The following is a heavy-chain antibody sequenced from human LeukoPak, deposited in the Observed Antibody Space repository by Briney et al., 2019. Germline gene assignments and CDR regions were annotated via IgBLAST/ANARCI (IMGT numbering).Heavy chain of an antibody. Sequence: ASPSLSLTCTVSGGSISSYYWTWIRQPPGKGLEWIGYMYSSGSTNYNPPLKSRVTISVDMSKNQFSLKLSSLTAADTAVYYCARANYYGSGPYYYYMDVWGKGTTVTVSS. CDR1: GGSISSYY. J-gene: IGHJ6*03. CDR3: ARANYYGSGPYYYYMDV. V-gene: IGHV4-59*01. CDR2: MYSSGST. D-gene: IGHD3-10*01.